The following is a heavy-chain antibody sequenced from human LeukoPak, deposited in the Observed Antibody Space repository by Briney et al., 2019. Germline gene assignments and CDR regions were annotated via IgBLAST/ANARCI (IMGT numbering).Heavy chain of an antibody. V-gene: IGHV4-34*01. J-gene: IGHJ4*02. CDR1: GGSFSGYY. D-gene: IGHD3-22*01. CDR3: ARTAVFITADFPDY. Sequence: SETLSLTCAVYGGSFSGYYWSWIRQPPGKGLEWIGEINHSGSTNYNPSLKSRVTISVDTSQNKFSLKLSSVTAADTAVYFCARTAVFITADFPDYWGQGTLVTVSS. CDR2: INHSGST.